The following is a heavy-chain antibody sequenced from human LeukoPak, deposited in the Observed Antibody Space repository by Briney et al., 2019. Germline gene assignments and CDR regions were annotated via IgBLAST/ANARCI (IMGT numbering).Heavy chain of an antibody. CDR2: VTWNGAYR. CDR1: GFTFGNYG. V-gene: IGHV3-20*04. D-gene: IGHD6-19*01. J-gene: IGHJ4*02. Sequence: RPGGSLRLSCAVSGFTFGNYGMSWVRQGPGKGLEWVSGVTWNGAYRDYADSVKGRFTISRDNAKNSLYLEMSSLRAEDTALYYCARREVTGTIYYFDYWGQGTLVTVSS. CDR3: ARREVTGTIYYFDY.